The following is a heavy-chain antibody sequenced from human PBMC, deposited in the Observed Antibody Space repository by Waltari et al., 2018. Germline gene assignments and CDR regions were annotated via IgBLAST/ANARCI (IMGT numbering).Heavy chain of an antibody. J-gene: IGHJ6*02. Sequence: QVQLQESGPGLVKPSQTLSLTCTVSGGSISSGSYYWSWIRQPAGKGLEWIGYIYTSGNTNDNPHNKSRVHISVDTSKNQSSRKLSSGNAADTAVDYCARGNGVPVAMGYDYYGMDVWGQGTTVTVSS. D-gene: IGHD2-2*01. CDR3: ARGNGVPVAMGYDYYGMDV. CDR2: IYTSGNT. V-gene: IGHV4-61*09. CDR1: GGSISSGSYY.